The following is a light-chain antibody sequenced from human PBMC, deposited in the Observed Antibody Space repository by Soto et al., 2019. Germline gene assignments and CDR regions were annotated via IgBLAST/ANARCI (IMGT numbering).Light chain of an antibody. CDR1: QAMRSD. CDR3: LQHNSYPRS. Sequence: IQVTQSPSSLSASVGDRVTITCRASQAMRSDLAWYQQKPGKAPKRLIYEASNLQNGVPSRFSGTVSGTQFSLTISGLQPEDSATYYCLQHNSYPRSFGQGTKVEVK. V-gene: IGKV1-17*01. CDR2: EAS. J-gene: IGKJ1*01.